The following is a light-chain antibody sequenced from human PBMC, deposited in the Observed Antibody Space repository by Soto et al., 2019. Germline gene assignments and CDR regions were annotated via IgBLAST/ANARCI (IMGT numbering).Light chain of an antibody. CDR2: AAS. Sequence: DIQMTQSPSSLSASVGDRVIITCRASQGNSNYLAWYQQKPGKVPKLLIYAASTLQSGVPSRFSGSGSGTDFTLTISSLQPEDVATYYCQKYNSALWTFGQGTKVEIK. V-gene: IGKV1-27*01. CDR3: QKYNSALWT. CDR1: QGNSNY. J-gene: IGKJ1*01.